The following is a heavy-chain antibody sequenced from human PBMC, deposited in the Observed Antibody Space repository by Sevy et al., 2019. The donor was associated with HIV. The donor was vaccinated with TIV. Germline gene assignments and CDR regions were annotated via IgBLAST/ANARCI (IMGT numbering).Heavy chain of an antibody. Sequence: GGSLRLSCAASGFTFSSYSMNWVRQAPGKGLEWVSSISSSSSYIYYADSVKGRFTISRDNAKNSLYLQMNSLRAEDTAVYYCARAQSTYYDFWSGYQGINWFDPWGQGTLVTVSS. V-gene: IGHV3-21*01. CDR2: ISSSSSYI. CDR1: GFTFSSYS. J-gene: IGHJ5*02. CDR3: ARAQSTYYDFWSGYQGINWFDP. D-gene: IGHD3-3*01.